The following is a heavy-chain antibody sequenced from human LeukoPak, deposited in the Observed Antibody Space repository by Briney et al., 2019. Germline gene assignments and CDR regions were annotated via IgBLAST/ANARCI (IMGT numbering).Heavy chain of an antibody. CDR2: IYYSGNT. V-gene: IGHV4-31*03. J-gene: IGHJ3*02. Sequence: SETLSLTCTVSGGSISSGGYYWSWIRQHPGKGLEWIGYIYYSGNTCYNPSLKSRVTISLDTSKNHFSLKLSSVTAADTAVYYCARNYYDSSGYYGWDDDAFDIWGQGTMVTVSS. CDR1: GGSISSGGYY. D-gene: IGHD3-22*01. CDR3: ARNYYDSSGYYGWDDDAFDI.